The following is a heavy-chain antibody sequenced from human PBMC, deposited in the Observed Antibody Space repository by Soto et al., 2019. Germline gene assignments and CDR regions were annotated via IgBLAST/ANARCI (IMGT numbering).Heavy chain of an antibody. CDR3: ARMGGSDDYYSYYGMDV. CDR1: GFTFSTYN. Sequence: EVQLVESGGGLVKPGGSLTLSCTASGFTFSTYNMNWVRQAPGKGLEWVSSINSPSSYIYYADSVKGRFTISRDNPKNSLFLQMSSLRAEDSAVYYCARMGGSDDYYSYYGMDVWGQGTAVTVSS. V-gene: IGHV3-21*01. D-gene: IGHD1-26*01. J-gene: IGHJ6*02. CDR2: INSPSSYI.